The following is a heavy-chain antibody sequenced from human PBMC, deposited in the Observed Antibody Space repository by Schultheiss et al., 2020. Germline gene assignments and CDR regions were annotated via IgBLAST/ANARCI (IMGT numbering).Heavy chain of an antibody. D-gene: IGHD2-21*02. V-gene: IGHV4-4*02. CDR1: GGSISSSNW. CDR2: IYYSGST. J-gene: IGHJ6*02. CDR3: ARSYHIVVVTAIPRGYGMDV. Sequence: SETLSLTCTVSGGSISSSNWWSWVRQPPGKGLEWIGSIYYSGSTYYNPSLKSRVTISVDKSKNQFSLKLSSVTAADTAVYYCARSYHIVVVTAIPRGYGMDVWGQGTTVTVSS.